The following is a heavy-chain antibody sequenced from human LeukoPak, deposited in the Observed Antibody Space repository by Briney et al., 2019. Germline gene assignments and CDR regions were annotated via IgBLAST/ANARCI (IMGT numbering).Heavy chain of an antibody. Sequence: ASVKVSCKTSGYTFTSDGISWVRQAPGQGLEWMGGIIPIFGTANYAQKFQGRVTITADESTSTAYMELSSLRSEDTAVYYCARVSVVVPAARSLYYYGMDVWGQGTTVTVSS. CDR1: GYTFTSDG. V-gene: IGHV1-69*13. CDR3: ARVSVVVPAARSLYYYGMDV. D-gene: IGHD2-2*01. J-gene: IGHJ6*02. CDR2: IIPIFGTA.